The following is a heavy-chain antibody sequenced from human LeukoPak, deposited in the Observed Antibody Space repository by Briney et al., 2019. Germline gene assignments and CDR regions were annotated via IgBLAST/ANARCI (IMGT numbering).Heavy chain of an antibody. CDR3: ASSKYVGYWYFDL. D-gene: IGHD2-2*01. CDR1: GCTFTSYY. J-gene: IGHJ2*01. CDR2: INPSGGST. V-gene: IGHV1-46*01. Sequence: ASVKVSCKASGCTFTSYYMHWVRQAPGQGLEWMGIINPSGGSTSYAQKFQGRVTMTRDTSTSTVYMELSSLRSEDTAVYYCASSKYVGYWYFDLWGRGTLVTVSS.